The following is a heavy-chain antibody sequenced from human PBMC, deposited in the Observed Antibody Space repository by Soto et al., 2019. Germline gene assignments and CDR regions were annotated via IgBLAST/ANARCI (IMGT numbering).Heavy chain of an antibody. CDR1: GFTFSSYS. V-gene: IGHV3-21*01. CDR2: ISSSSSYI. D-gene: IGHD6-6*01. CDR3: ARDKSIAARRDDAFDI. J-gene: IGHJ3*02. Sequence: GGSLRLSCAASGFTFSSYSMNWVRQAPGKGLEWVSSISSSSSYIYYEESVKGRVTISRDNAKNSLYLQMNSLRAEDTAEYYCARDKSIAARRDDAFDIWGQGTRVTVSS.